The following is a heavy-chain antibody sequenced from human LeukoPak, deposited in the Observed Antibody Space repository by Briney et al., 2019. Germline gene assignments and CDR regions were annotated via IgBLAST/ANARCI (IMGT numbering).Heavy chain of an antibody. D-gene: IGHD3-22*01. V-gene: IGHV4-59*01. Sequence: SETLSLTCTVSGGSISSYYWSWIRQPPGKGLEWIGYIYYSGSTNYNPSLKGRVTISVDTSKNQFSLKLSSVTAADTAVYYCARGSYDSSARSRSFDYWGQGTLVTVSS. CDR1: GGSISSYY. CDR3: ARGSYDSSARSRSFDY. CDR2: IYYSGST. J-gene: IGHJ4*02.